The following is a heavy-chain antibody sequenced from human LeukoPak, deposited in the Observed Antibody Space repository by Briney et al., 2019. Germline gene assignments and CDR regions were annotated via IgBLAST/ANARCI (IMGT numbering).Heavy chain of an antibody. J-gene: IGHJ5*02. CDR2: ISSSSSYI. CDR3: ARGPVGTYSYGLSWFDP. CDR1: GFTFISYS. D-gene: IGHD5-18*01. Sequence: GGSLRLSCAASGFTFISYSMNWVRQAPGKGLEWVSSISSSSSYIYYADSVKGRFTISRDNAKNSLYLQMNSLRAEDTAVYYCARGPVGTYSYGLSWFDPWGQGTLVTVSS. V-gene: IGHV3-21*01.